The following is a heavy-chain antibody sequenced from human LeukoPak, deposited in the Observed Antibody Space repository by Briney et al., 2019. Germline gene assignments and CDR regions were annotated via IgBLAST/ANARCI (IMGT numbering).Heavy chain of an antibody. CDR2: IYSGGST. CDR1: GFTVSSNY. D-gene: IGHD3-22*01. CDR3: ARYSTYYYDSSGYSSSPRNYFDY. V-gene: IGHV3-66*01. Sequence: GGSLRLSCAASGFTVSSNYMSWVRQAPGKGLEWVSVIYSGGSTYYADSVKGRFTISRDNSKNTLYLQMNSLRAEDTAVYYCARYSTYYYDSSGYSSSPRNYFDYWGQGTLVTVSS. J-gene: IGHJ4*02.